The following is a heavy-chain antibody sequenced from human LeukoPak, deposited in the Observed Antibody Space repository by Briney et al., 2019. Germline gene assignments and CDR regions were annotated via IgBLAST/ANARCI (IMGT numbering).Heavy chain of an antibody. D-gene: IGHD6-6*01. V-gene: IGHV3-7*03. Sequence: PGGSLRLSCVGFGLTFRNYGMNWVRQAPGTGLEWVAGMNEDGGQEYYVDSVRGRFTISRDSAKNSLYLQMNSLRVEDTAVYYCVRALSSSSPYWGQGTLVTVP. CDR2: MNEDGGQE. CDR3: VRALSSSSPY. J-gene: IGHJ4*02. CDR1: GLTFRNYG.